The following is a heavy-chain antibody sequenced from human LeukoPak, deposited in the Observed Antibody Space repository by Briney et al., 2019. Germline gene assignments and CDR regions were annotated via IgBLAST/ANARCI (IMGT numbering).Heavy chain of an antibody. CDR1: GYTFTSYG. D-gene: IGHD3-22*01. V-gene: IGHV1-18*01. Sequence: GASVKVSCKASGYTFTSYGISWVRQAPGQGLEWMGWISAYNGNTNYAQKLQGRVTMTTDTSTSTAYMELRSLRSDDTAVYYCARVPYYYDSSGIYEDYWGQGTLVTVSS. J-gene: IGHJ4*02. CDR2: ISAYNGNT. CDR3: ARVPYYYDSSGIYEDY.